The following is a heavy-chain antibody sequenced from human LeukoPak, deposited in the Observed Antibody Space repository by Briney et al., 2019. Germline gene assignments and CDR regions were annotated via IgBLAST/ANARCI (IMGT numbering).Heavy chain of an antibody. D-gene: IGHD5-18*01. V-gene: IGHV4-34*01. CDR1: GGSFSGYY. J-gene: IGHJ4*02. Sequence: SETLSLTCAVYGGSFSGYYWSGIRQPPGKGLEWIGEINHSRSTNYNPSLKSRFTISVDTSKNQFSLKLSSVTAADTAVYYCARGGPPSTAMVKNFGYWGQGTLVTVSS. CDR3: ARGGPPSTAMVKNFGY. CDR2: INHSRST.